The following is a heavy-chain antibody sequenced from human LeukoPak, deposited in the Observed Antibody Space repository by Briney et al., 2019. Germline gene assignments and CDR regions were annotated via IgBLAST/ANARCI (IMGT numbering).Heavy chain of an antibody. CDR3: ARVMYSSSWFHYYYYYMDV. J-gene: IGHJ6*03. CDR1: GFTVSSNY. V-gene: IGHV3-53*01. CDR2: IYSGGSA. D-gene: IGHD6-13*01. Sequence: GGSLRLSCAASGFTVSSNYMSWVRQAPGKGLEWVSVIYSGGSAYYADSVKGRFTISRDNSKNTLYLQMNSLRAEDTAVYYCARVMYSSSWFHYYYYYMDVWGKGTTVTISS.